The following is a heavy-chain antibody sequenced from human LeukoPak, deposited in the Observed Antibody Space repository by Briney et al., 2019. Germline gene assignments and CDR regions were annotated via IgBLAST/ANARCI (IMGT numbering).Heavy chain of an antibody. J-gene: IGHJ6*02. CDR1: GGSISSSTYY. V-gene: IGHV4-39*01. D-gene: IGHD6-13*01. CDR2: LYYSGST. CDR3: ARLGAAAESYGMDV. Sequence: SETLSLTCSVSGGSISSSTYYWGWIRQPPGKGLEWIGSLYYSGSTYYNPSPRGRVTIYVDTSKNQFSLRLSSVTAADTAMYYCARLGAAAESYGMDVWGQGTTVTVSS.